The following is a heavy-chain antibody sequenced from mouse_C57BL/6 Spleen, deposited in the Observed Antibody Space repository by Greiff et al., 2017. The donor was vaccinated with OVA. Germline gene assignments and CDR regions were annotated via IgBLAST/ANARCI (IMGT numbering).Heavy chain of an antibody. D-gene: IGHD1-1*01. Sequence: EVQLQQSGPELVKPGASVKISCKASGYTFTDYYMNWVKQSHGKSLEWIGDINPNNGGNSYNQKFKGKATLTVDKSSSTAYMELRSLTSEDSAVYYCARHYYGSSFLYYFDYWGQGTTLTVSS. J-gene: IGHJ2*01. CDR3: ARHYYGSSFLYYFDY. V-gene: IGHV1-26*01. CDR1: GYTFTDYY. CDR2: INPNNGGN.